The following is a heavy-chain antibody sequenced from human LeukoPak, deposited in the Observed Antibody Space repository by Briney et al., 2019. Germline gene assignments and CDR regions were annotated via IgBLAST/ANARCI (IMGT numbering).Heavy chain of an antibody. J-gene: IGHJ5*02. CDR1: GFTFSSYS. D-gene: IGHD3-10*01. V-gene: IGHV4-39*07. CDR3: ARGITMVRGVLNWFDP. CDR2: IYYSGST. Sequence: PGGSLRLSCAASGFTFSSYSMNWVRQAPGKGLEWIGSIYYSGSTYYNPSLKSRVTISVDTSKNQFSLKLSSVTAADTAVYYCARGITMVRGVLNWFDPWGQGTLVTVSS.